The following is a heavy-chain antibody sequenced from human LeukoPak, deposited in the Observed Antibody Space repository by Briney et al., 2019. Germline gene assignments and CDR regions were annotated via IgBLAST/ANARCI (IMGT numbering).Heavy chain of an antibody. CDR1: GFTFSSYW. CDR3: ASLDTATRNYYYYYGMDV. V-gene: IGHV3-7*01. CDR2: IKQDGSEK. Sequence: GGSLRLSCAASGFTFSSYWMSWVRQAPGKGLEWVANIKQDGSEKYYVDSVKDRFTISRDNAKNSLYLQMNSLRAEDTAVYYCASLDTATRNYYYYYGMDVWGQGTTVTVSS. D-gene: IGHD5-18*01. J-gene: IGHJ6*02.